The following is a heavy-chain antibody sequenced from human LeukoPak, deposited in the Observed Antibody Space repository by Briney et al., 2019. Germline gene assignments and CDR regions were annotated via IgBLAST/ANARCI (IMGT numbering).Heavy chain of an antibody. CDR3: ARILCLSCGGLGY. J-gene: IGHJ4*02. V-gene: IGHV1-69*05. CDR1: GGTLSSYA. Sequence: SVKVSCKASGGTLSSYAISWVRQAPGQGLEWMGGIIPIFGTANYAQKFQGRVTMTRDTSTSTVYMELSSLRSEDTAVYYCARILCLSCGGLGYWGQGTLVTVSS. D-gene: IGHD2-21*01. CDR2: IIPIFGTA.